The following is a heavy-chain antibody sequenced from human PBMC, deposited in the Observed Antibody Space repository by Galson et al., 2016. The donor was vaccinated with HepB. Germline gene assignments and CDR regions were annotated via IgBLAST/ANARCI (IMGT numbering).Heavy chain of an antibody. J-gene: IGHJ4*02. CDR2: SDSTSRYI. V-gene: IGHV3-21*04. D-gene: IGHD2-21*02. Sequence: CAASGFTFSTYSMNWVRLAPGKGLAWVSSSDSTSRYIYYADSVRGRFTISRDNAQKSLYLQMNSLRAEDTALYYCARAEDCFGDCPQKYYLDFWGRGTLVTVSS. CDR1: GFTFSTYS. CDR3: ARAEDCFGDCPQKYYLDF.